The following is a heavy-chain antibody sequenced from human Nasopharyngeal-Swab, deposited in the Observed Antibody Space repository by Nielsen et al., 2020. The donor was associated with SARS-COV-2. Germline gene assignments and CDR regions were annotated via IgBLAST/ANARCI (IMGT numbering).Heavy chain of an antibody. V-gene: IGHV3-48*03. CDR2: ISTTTATI. D-gene: IGHD5-12*01. CDR3: AREVPYSGHDDAFDI. Sequence: VRQAQGKGLEWISYISTTTATIYYADSVKGRFTISRDNAKNSLYLQMNSLRAEDTAVYYCAREVPYSGHDDAFDIWGQGTMVTVSS. J-gene: IGHJ3*02.